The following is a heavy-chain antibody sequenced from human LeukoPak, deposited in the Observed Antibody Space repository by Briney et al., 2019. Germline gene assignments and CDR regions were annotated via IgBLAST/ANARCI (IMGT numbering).Heavy chain of an antibody. D-gene: IGHD5-18*01. V-gene: IGHV4-34*01. J-gene: IGHJ4*02. CDR2: INHSGST. Sequence: PSETLSLTCAVYGGSFSGYYWSWIRQPPGKGLEWIGEINHSGSTNYNPSLKSRVTISVDTPKNQFSLKLSSVTAADTAVYYCARRIQLWLSPDYWGQGTLVTVSS. CDR1: GGSFSGYY. CDR3: ARRIQLWLSPDY.